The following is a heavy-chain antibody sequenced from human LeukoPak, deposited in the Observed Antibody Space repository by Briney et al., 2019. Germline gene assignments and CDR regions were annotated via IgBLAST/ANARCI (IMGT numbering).Heavy chain of an antibody. CDR2: IRNDGSNK. D-gene: IGHD6-13*01. Sequence: PGGSLRLSCAASGFTFSSYGMHWVRQAPGKGLEWVASIRNDGSNKFYADSVKGRFTISRDNSKNTLCLQLNSLRAEDTAVYYCAKDGNAGSSWSDCNYNNYMDVWGKGTTVTVSS. V-gene: IGHV3-30*02. J-gene: IGHJ6*03. CDR1: GFTFSSYG. CDR3: AKDGNAGSSWSDCNYNNYMDV.